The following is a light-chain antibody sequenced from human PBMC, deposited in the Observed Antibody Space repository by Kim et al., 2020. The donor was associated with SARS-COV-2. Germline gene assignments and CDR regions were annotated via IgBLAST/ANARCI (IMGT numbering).Light chain of an antibody. V-gene: IGLV3-21*04. CDR1: NIGSKS. Sequence: APGKTARITCGGNNIGSKSVYWYQQKPGQAPVLVIYYDSDRPSGIPERFSGSNSGNTATLTISRVEAGDEADYYCQVWDSSSDLHVFGTGTKVTVL. CDR2: YDS. J-gene: IGLJ1*01. CDR3: QVWDSSSDLHV.